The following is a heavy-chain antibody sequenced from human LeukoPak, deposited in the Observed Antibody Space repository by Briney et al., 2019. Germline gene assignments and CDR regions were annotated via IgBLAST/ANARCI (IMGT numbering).Heavy chain of an antibody. CDR3: ARDLGHYYGMDV. CDR2: ISGSGGST. V-gene: IGHV3-23*01. J-gene: IGHJ6*02. Sequence: GSLRLSCAASGFTFSSYAMSWVRQAPGKGLEWVSAISGSGGSTYYADSVKGRFTISRDNSKNTLYLQMNSLRAEDTAVYYCARDLGHYYGMDVWGQGTAVTVSS. CDR1: GFTFSSYA.